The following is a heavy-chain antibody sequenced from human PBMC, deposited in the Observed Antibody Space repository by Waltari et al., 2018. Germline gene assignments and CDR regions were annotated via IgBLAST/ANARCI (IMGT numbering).Heavy chain of an antibody. CDR2: IYYSGSH. D-gene: IGHD3-10*01. CDR1: GGSISSYY. V-gene: IGHV4-59*01. J-gene: IGHJ6*03. CDR3: ARGYYGSGSYYTPDYYYMDV. Sequence: QVQLQESGPGLVKPSETLSLTCTVSGGSISSYYWSWIRQPPGQGLEWIGYIYYSGSHNYNPSLKSRFTISVDTSKNQCALKLSAVTAADTAVYYCARGYYGSGSYYTPDYYYMDVWGKGTTVTVSS.